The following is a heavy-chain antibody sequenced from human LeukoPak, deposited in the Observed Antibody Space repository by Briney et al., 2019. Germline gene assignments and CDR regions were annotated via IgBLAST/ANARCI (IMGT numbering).Heavy chain of an antibody. CDR1: GFTFSNYW. V-gene: IGHV3-74*01. CDR2: INSDGSST. J-gene: IGHJ3*02. D-gene: IGHD3-22*01. Sequence: GGSLRLSCAASGFTFSNYWMHWVRQAPGKGLVWVSRINSDGSSTSYADSVKGRFTISRDNAKNTLYLQMNSLRAEDTAVYYCVRVFTMIVVDALDIWGQGTMVTVSS. CDR3: VRVFTMIVVDALDI.